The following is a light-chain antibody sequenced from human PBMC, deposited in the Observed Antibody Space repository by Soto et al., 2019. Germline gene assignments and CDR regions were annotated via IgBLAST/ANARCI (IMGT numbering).Light chain of an antibody. CDR1: QSVSSY. Sequence: EIVLTQSPATLSLSPGARATLSCRASQSVSSYLAWYQQKPGQAPRLLIYDASNRATGIPARFSGSGSGTDFTLTICSLEPEDFAVYYCQQRSNWPPSFGQGTKLEIK. CDR3: QQRSNWPPS. J-gene: IGKJ2*01. CDR2: DAS. V-gene: IGKV3-11*01.